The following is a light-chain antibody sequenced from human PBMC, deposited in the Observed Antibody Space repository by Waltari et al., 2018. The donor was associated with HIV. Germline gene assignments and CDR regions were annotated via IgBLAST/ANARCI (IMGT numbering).Light chain of an antibody. CDR2: DAS. J-gene: IGKJ3*01. CDR1: QDISKY. V-gene: IGKV1-33*01. CDR3: QQYDNRPFT. Sequence: DIQMTQSPSSLSASVGDRVTTTCQASQDISKYLNWYQQKPGKAPKLLIYDASNLETGVPSRFSGSGSGTDFTFTISSLQPEDIATYYCQQYDNRPFTFGPGTKVDIK.